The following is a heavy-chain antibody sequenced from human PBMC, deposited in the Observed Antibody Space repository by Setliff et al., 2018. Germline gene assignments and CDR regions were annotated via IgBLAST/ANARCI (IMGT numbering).Heavy chain of an antibody. CDR3: ARAPLESGYYYGQGHYFDY. CDR2: IHPSGGST. Sequence: ASVKVSCKASGNRFTSYYMHWVRQAPGQGLEWMGIIHPSGGSTTYAQKFQGRVTMTRDTSTTTVYMELSSLRSDDTAVYYCARAPLESGYYYGQGHYFDYWGQGTLVTVSS. D-gene: IGHD5-18*01. CDR1: GNRFTSYY. V-gene: IGHV1-46*01. J-gene: IGHJ4*02.